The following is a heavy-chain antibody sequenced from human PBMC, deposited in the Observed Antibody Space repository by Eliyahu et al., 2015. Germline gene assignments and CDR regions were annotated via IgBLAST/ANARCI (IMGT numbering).Heavy chain of an antibody. V-gene: IGHV4-34*01. J-gene: IGHJ5*02. CDR2: INHSGST. CDR3: ARGSRDGYNINWFDP. Sequence: QVQLQQWGAGLLKPSETLSLTCAVYGGSFSGYYWRWIRQPPGKGLEWIGEINHSGSTNYNPSLKSRVTISVDTSKNQFSLKLSSVTAADTAVYYCARGSRDGYNINWFDPWGQGTLVTVSS. D-gene: IGHD5-24*01. CDR1: GGSFSGYY.